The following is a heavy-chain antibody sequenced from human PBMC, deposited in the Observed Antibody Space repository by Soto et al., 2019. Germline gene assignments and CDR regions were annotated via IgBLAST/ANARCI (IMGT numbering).Heavy chain of an antibody. Sequence: GGSLRLSCAASGFTFSSYAMSWVRQAPGKGLEWVSTISGSGGSTYYADSVKGRFTISRDNSKNTLYLQMNSLRAEDTAVYYCSKWAGTSRVPIHPGGDFDYWGQGTLVTVSS. CDR1: GFTFSSYA. D-gene: IGHD5-18*01. J-gene: IGHJ4*02. V-gene: IGHV3-23*01. CDR3: SKWAGTSRVPIHPGGDFDY. CDR2: ISGSGGST.